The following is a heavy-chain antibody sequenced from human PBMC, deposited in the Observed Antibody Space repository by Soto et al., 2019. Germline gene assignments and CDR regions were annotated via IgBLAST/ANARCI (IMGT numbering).Heavy chain of an antibody. J-gene: IGHJ4*02. D-gene: IGHD3-10*01. CDR2: IKQDGSEK. CDR1: GFTFSSYW. V-gene: IGHV3-7*03. Sequence: EVQLVESGGGLVQPGGSLRLSCAASGFTFSSYWMSWVRQAPGKGLEWVANIKQDGSEKYYVDSVKGRFTISRDNAKNSLYLQMNSLRAEDTALYYCAKGHDYYGSGSYYNGDFDYWGQGTLVTVSS. CDR3: AKGHDYYGSGSYYNGDFDY.